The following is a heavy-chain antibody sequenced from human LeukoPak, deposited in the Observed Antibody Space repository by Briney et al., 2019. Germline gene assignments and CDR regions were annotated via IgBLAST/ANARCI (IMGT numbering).Heavy chain of an antibody. Sequence: ASVKVSCTASGYTFTSYAMHWVRQAPGQRLEWMGWINAGNGNTKYSQKFQGRVTITRDTSTSTAYMELRSLRSDDTAVYYCARGDTVDYWGQGTLVTVSS. V-gene: IGHV1-3*01. CDR1: GYTFTSYA. CDR2: INAGNGNT. J-gene: IGHJ4*02. CDR3: ARGDTVDY.